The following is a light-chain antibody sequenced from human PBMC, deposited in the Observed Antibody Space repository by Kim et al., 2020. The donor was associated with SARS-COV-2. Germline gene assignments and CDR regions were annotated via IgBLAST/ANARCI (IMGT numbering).Light chain of an antibody. J-gene: IGLJ3*02. CDR3: VLYMGGGIRV. V-gene: IGLV8-61*01. CDR2: STN. Sequence: GGTVTLTCGLSSGSVSTSYYPSWYQQTPGQAPRTLIYSTNTRSSGVPDRFSGSILGNKAALTITGAQADDESDYYCVLYMGGGIRVFGGGTQLTVL. CDR1: SGSVSTSYY.